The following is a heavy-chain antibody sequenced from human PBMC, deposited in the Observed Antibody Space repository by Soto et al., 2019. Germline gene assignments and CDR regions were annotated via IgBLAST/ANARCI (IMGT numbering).Heavy chain of an antibody. J-gene: IGHJ6*02. Sequence: GGSLRLSCAASGFTFSTYWMSWVRQAPGKGLEWVANINQDGSAKWYVDSVKGRFTISRDNAKKTLYLQMNSLRAEDTAVYYCAREVLDVWGQGTTVTVSS. V-gene: IGHV3-7*01. CDR1: GFTFSTYW. CDR2: INQDGSAK. CDR3: AREVLDV.